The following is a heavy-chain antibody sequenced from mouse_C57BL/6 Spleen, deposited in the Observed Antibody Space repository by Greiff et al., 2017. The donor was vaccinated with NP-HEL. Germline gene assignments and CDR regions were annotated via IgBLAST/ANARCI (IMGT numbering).Heavy chain of an antibody. V-gene: IGHV2-6*03. CDR1: GFSLTSYG. D-gene: IGHD4-1*01. CDR2: IWSDGST. CDR3: ARVAGTAMDY. Sequence: VMLVESGPGLVAPSQSLSITCTVSGFSLTSYGVHWVRQPPGKGLEWLVVIWSDGSTTYNSALKSRLSISKNNSKSQVFLKMNRRQTEDTAMNDCARVAGTAMDYWGKGTSVTFSS. J-gene: IGHJ4*01.